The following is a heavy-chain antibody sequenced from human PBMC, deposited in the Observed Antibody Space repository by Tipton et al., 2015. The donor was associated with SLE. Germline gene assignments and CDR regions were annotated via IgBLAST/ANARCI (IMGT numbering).Heavy chain of an antibody. CDR3: ATNVRGGTYYFDY. J-gene: IGHJ4*02. V-gene: IGHV3-30*04. Sequence: SLRLSCAASGFTFSSYAMHWVRQAPGKGLEWVAVISYDGSNKYYADSVKGRFTISRDNSKNTLYLQMNSLRAEDTAVYYCATNVRGGTYYFDYWGQGTLVTVSS. D-gene: IGHD3-10*02. CDR1: GFTFSSYA. CDR2: ISYDGSNK.